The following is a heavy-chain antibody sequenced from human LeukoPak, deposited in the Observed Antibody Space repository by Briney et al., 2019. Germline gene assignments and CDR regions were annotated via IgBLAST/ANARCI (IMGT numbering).Heavy chain of an antibody. V-gene: IGHV3-9*01. D-gene: IGHD3-3*01. CDR3: ATPFWSGSDPYYYYGMDV. J-gene: IGHJ6*02. CDR2: ISWNSGSI. Sequence: PGGSLRLSCAASGFTFSSYAMSWVRQAPGKGLEWVSGISWNSGSIGYADSVKGRFTISRDNAKNSLYLQMNSLRAEDTAVYYCATPFWSGSDPYYYYGMDVWGQGTTVTVSS. CDR1: GFTFSSYA.